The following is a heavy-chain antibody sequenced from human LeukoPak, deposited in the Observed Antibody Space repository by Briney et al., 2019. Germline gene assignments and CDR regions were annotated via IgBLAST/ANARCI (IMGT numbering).Heavy chain of an antibody. CDR3: AKDEGYCSSTSCPPHYYFDY. V-gene: IGHV3-30*02. CDR2: IRYDGSNK. D-gene: IGHD2-2*01. J-gene: IGHJ4*02. CDR1: RFTFNNYG. Sequence: GGSLRLSCAASRFTFNNYGMHWVRQAPGKGLEWVAFIRYDGSNKYYADSVKGRFTISSDNSKNTLYLQMNSLRAEDTAVYYCAKDEGYCSSTSCPPHYYFDYWGQGTLVTVSS.